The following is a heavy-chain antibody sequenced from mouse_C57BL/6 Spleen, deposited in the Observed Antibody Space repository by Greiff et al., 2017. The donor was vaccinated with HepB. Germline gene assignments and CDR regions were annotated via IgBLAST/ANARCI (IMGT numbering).Heavy chain of an antibody. CDR3: TRTYYYGSRAWFAY. V-gene: IGHV6-6*01. J-gene: IGHJ3*01. Sequence: EVKVEESGGGLVQPGGSMKLSCAASGFTFSDAWMDWVRQSPEKGLEWVAEIRNKANNHATYYAESVKGRFTISRDDSKSSVYLQMNSLRAEDTGIYYCTRTYYYGSRAWFAYWGQGTLVTVSA. CDR1: GFTFSDAW. D-gene: IGHD1-1*01. CDR2: IRNKANNHAT.